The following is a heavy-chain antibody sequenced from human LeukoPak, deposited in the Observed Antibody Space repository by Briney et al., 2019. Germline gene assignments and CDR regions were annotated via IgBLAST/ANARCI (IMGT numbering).Heavy chain of an antibody. Sequence: PSETLSLTCAVYGGSFSGYYWSWIRQPPGKGLEWIGEINHSGSTNYNPSLKSRVTISVDTSKNQFSLKLSSVTAADTAVYYCARGRRFTAMVIGYYYYMDVWGKGTTVTVSS. V-gene: IGHV4-34*01. J-gene: IGHJ6*03. CDR1: GGSFSGYY. CDR2: INHSGST. CDR3: ARGRRFTAMVIGYYYYMDV. D-gene: IGHD5-18*01.